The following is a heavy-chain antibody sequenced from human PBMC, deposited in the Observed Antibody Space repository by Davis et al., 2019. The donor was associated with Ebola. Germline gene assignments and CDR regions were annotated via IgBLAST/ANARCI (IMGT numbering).Heavy chain of an antibody. CDR2: IYDSETI. V-gene: IGHV4-61*01. CDR3: ARGIVVITGYYYHGINV. CDR1: GGSVSSGRHY. J-gene: IGHJ6*04. D-gene: IGHD3-22*01. Sequence: SETLSLTCTVSGGSVSSGRHYWSWIRQPPGKGLELIGYIYDSETIDYNPSLKSRVTISVDTSKNQLSLELRSVTAADTAEYYCARGIVVITGYYYHGINVWGKGTTVTVSS.